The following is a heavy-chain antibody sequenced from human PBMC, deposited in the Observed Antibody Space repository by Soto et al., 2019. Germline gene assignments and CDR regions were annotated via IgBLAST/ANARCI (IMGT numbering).Heavy chain of an antibody. CDR1: GFIVTNNY. V-gene: IGHV3-66*01. Sequence: PGGSLRLSCAASGFIVTNNYVSWVRQAPGKGLEWVSVLYSGGSTYYADSVKGRFTISRDNSKNTLYLQMNSLRVEDTAVYYCSRGAPYSSSWYGLVNWFDPWGQGTLVTVSS. D-gene: IGHD6-13*01. CDR2: LYSGGST. J-gene: IGHJ5*02. CDR3: SRGAPYSSSWYGLVNWFDP.